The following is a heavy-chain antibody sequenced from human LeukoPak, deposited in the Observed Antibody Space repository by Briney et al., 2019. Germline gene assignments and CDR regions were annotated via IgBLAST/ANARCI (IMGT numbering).Heavy chain of an antibody. D-gene: IGHD3-9*01. CDR2: ISSSGSTI. CDR3: AKDLKVLRYFDWLLGGMDV. CDR1: GFTLSNYR. Sequence: GGSLRLSCAASGFTLSNYRVNWVRQAPGKGLEWVSHISSSGSTIYYADSVKGRFTVSRDNSKNSLYLQMNSLRTEDTALYYCAKDLKVLRYFDWLLGGMDVWGQGTTVTVSS. J-gene: IGHJ6*02. V-gene: IGHV3-48*04.